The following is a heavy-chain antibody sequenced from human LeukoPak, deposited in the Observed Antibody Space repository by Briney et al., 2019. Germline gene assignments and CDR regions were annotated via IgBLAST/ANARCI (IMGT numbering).Heavy chain of an antibody. CDR1: GFTFDDYA. J-gene: IGHJ2*01. Sequence: QPGRSLRLSCAASGFTFDDYAMHWVRQAPGKGLEWVSGISWNSGSIGYADSVKGRFTISRDNAKNSLYLQMNSLRAEDTAVYYCAREYCSSTSCPTRNWYFDLWGRGTLVTVSS. V-gene: IGHV3-9*01. CDR3: AREYCSSTSCPTRNWYFDL. CDR2: ISWNSGSI. D-gene: IGHD2-2*01.